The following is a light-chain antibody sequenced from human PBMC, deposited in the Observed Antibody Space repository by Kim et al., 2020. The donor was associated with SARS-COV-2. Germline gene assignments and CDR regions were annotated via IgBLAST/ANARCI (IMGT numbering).Light chain of an antibody. CDR3: QAWDSSTHWV. CDR1: KLGDKY. Sequence: SYELTQPPSVSVSPGQTARITCSGDKLGDKYACWYQQKPGQSPVLVIYQDSKRPSGIPERFSGSNSGNTATLTISGTQAMDEADYYCQAWDSSTHWVFGGGTQLTVL. V-gene: IGLV3-1*01. J-gene: IGLJ3*02. CDR2: QDS.